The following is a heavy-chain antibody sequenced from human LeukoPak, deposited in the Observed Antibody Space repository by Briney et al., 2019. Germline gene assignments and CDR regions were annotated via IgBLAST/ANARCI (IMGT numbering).Heavy chain of an antibody. CDR2: INPNSGGT. V-gene: IGHV1-2*02. Sequence: ASVKVSCKASGYTFTSYGISWVRQAPGQGLEWMGWINPNSGGTNYAQKFQGRVTMTRDTSISTAYMELSRLRSDDTAVYYCARVYYGSGSYPAYYWGQGTLVTVSS. CDR3: ARVYYGSGSYPAYY. J-gene: IGHJ4*02. CDR1: GYTFTSYG. D-gene: IGHD3-10*01.